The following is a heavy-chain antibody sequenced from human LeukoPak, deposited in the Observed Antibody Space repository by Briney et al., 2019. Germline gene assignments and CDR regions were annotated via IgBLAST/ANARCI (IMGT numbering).Heavy chain of an antibody. J-gene: IGHJ1*01. CDR3: ARGGTMFRGGD. Sequence: ASVKVSCKASGYTFSGQYMHWVRQAPGQGLEWMGWINPKSGATYYTQEFQSRVTMSSDTSISTAYMELSRLTSDDTAVYYCARGGTMFRGGDWGQGTLVTVSS. V-gene: IGHV1-2*02. CDR2: INPKSGAT. CDR1: GYTFSGQY. D-gene: IGHD3-10*01.